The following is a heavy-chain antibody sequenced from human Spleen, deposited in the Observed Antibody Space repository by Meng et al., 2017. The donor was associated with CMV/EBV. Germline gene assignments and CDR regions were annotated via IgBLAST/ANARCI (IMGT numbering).Heavy chain of an antibody. D-gene: IGHD6-19*01. CDR2: INPNSGGT. CDR3: AREVDIAVAGPFDY. CDR1: GYTFTGYY. V-gene: IGHV1-2*02. Sequence: ASVKVSCKASGYTFTGYYMHWVRRAPGQGLEWMGWINPNSGGTNYAQKFQGRVTMTRDTSISTAYMELSRLRSDDTAVYYCAREVDIAVAGPFDYWGQGTLVTVSS. J-gene: IGHJ4*02.